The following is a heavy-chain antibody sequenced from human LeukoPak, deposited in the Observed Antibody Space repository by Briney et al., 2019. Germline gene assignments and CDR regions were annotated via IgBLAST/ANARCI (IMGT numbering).Heavy chain of an antibody. D-gene: IGHD3-22*01. CDR2: IYYSGST. CDR1: GGSISSSSYY. V-gene: IGHV4-39*01. CDR3: ARHAACGYCHYFDY. J-gene: IGHJ4*02. Sequence: PSETLSLTCTVSGGSISSSSYYWGWIRQPPGKGLEWIGSIYYSGSTYYNPSLKSRVTISVDTSKNQFSLKLSSVTAADTAVYYCARHAACGYCHYFDYWGQGTLVTVSS.